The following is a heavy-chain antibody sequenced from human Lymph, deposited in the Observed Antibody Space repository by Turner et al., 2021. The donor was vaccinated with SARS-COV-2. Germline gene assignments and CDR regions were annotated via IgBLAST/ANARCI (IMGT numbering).Heavy chain of an antibody. CDR2: RNPNSGNT. CDR3: ARGRYSGGGMDV. J-gene: IGHJ6*02. CDR1: GYTFTSYD. Sequence: QVQLVQSGAEVKKPGASVKVSCKAPGYTFTSYDINWVRQAPGQGLGWMGWRNPNSGNTGYAQKFQGRVTMTRNTSISTAYMELSSLRSEDTAVYYCARGRYSGGGMDVWGQGTTVTVSS. V-gene: IGHV1-8*02. D-gene: IGHD1-26*01.